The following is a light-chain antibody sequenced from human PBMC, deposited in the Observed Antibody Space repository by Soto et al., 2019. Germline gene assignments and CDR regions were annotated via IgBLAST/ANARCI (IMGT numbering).Light chain of an antibody. CDR3: QEYKTYSQT. Sequence: DIQMTQSPSTLSASVGDRVTITCRASQSISSYLAWYQQKPGKAPKVLIYKASNLESGVPSRFSGSGSGKAFSLTISSLQPDDFATYYCQEYKTYSQTFGQGTKVEIK. CDR1: QSISSY. CDR2: KAS. V-gene: IGKV1-5*03. J-gene: IGKJ1*01.